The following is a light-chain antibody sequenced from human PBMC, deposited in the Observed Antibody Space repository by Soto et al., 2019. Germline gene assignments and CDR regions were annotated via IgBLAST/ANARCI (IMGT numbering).Light chain of an antibody. CDR3: SSYTGGNPSYV. CDR1: SSDVGGYDY. CDR2: EVT. V-gene: IGLV2-8*01. J-gene: IGLJ1*01. Sequence: QSALTQPPSATGSPVQSVTISCTGTSSDVGGYDYVSWYQQHPGKAPKLMIYEVTIRTSGVSDRFSGSKSGNTASLTVSGLQAEDEADYYCSSYTGGNPSYVFGTGTKVTVL.